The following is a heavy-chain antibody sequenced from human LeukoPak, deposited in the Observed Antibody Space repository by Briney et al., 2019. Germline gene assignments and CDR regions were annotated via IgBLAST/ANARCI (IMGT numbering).Heavy chain of an antibody. CDR2: IYYSGST. CDR1: GGSISSYY. Sequence: SETLSLTCTVSGGSISSYYWSWIRQPPGKGLEWIGYIYYSGSTNYNPSLKSRVTISVDTSKNQFSLKLSSVTAADTAVYYCARPTSYYDTGYGAFDIWGQGTMVTVSS. V-gene: IGHV4-59*01. J-gene: IGHJ3*02. CDR3: ARPTSYYDTGYGAFDI. D-gene: IGHD3-22*01.